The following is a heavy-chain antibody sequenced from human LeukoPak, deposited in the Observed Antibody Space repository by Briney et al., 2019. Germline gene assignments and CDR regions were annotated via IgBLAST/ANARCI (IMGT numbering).Heavy chain of an antibody. J-gene: IGHJ4*02. CDR3: ARDILPNVDIVTTMANDY. V-gene: IGHV1-69*06. D-gene: IGHD5-12*01. CDR1: GGTFSSYA. Sequence: SVKVSCKASGGTFSSYAISWVRQAPGQGLEWMGGIIPIFGTANYAQKFQGRVTITADKSTSTAYMELSSLRSEDTAVYYCARDILPNVDIVTTMANDYWGQGTLVTVSS. CDR2: IIPIFGTA.